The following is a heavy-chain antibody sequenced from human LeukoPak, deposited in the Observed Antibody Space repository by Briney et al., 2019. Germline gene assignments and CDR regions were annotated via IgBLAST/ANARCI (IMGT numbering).Heavy chain of an antibody. CDR2: ISRDGSIT. V-gene: IGHV3-74*01. CDR3: ASAKWYYYDTSDYQTPDVRSGFDY. CDR1: GFSFSKYW. J-gene: IGHJ4*02. Sequence: GGSLRLSCAASGFSFSKYWMYWVRQAPGKGLVWVSRISRDGSITSYAESVKGRISLSRDNAKKSLYLQMNSLRAEDTAVYYCASAKWYYYDTSDYQTPDVRSGFDYWGQGTLVTVSS. D-gene: IGHD3-22*01.